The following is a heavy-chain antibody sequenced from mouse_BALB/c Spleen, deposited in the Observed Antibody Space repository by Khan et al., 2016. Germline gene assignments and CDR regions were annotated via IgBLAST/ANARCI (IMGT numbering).Heavy chain of an antibody. V-gene: IGHV2-2*02. J-gene: IGHJ2*01. CDR1: GFSLTTYG. CDR2: IWSGGST. CDR3: ARTYDYDGGFDY. Sequence: QVQLKQSGPGLVQPSQSLSITCTVSGFSLTTYGVHWVRQSPGKALEWLGVIWSGGSTDYNAAFISRLSLSRDTSKSKVFFKASRLQAKDTAVYYCARTYDYDGGFDYWGQGTTLTVAS. D-gene: IGHD2-4*01.